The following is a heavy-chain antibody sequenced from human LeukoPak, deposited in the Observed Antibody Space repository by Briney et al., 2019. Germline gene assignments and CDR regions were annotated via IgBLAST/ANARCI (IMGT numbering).Heavy chain of an antibody. CDR1: GGSFSGYY. J-gene: IGHJ6*04. Sequence: KSSETLSLTCAVYGGSFSGYYWSWIRQPPGKGLEWIGEINHSGSTNYNPSLKSRVTISVDTSKNQFSLKLSSVTAADTAVYYCARVAAIAVAGTTAPYYYYYGMDVWGKGTTVTVSS. V-gene: IGHV4-34*01. CDR2: INHSGST. CDR3: ARVAAIAVAGTTAPYYYYYGMDV. D-gene: IGHD6-19*01.